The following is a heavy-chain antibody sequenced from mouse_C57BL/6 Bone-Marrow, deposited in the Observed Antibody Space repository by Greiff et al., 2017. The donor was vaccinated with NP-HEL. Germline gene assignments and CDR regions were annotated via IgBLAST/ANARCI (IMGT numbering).Heavy chain of an antibody. CDR3: TTHNFDY. CDR1: GFNIKDDY. Sequence: DVQLVESGAELVRPGASVKLSCTASGFNIKDDYMHWVKQRPEQGLEWIGWIDPENGDTEYASKFQGKATITADTSSNTAYLQLSSLTSEDTAVYYCTTHNFDYWGQGTTLTVSS. J-gene: IGHJ2*01. V-gene: IGHV14-4*01. CDR2: IDPENGDT.